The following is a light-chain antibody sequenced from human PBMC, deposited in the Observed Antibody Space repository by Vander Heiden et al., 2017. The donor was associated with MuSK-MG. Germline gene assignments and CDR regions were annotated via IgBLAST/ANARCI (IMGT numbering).Light chain of an antibody. CDR2: KNN. CDR3: AAWDDSLDGRV. CDR1: SSNIGSNT. J-gene: IGLJ3*02. Sequence: QSFLTPPPSAFGAPGQRVTISCSGSSSNIGSNTVNWYQQLPGMAPKLVIYKNNQRPSGVPDRFSGSTSGTSGSLAISGLQSEDEADYYCAAWDDSLDGRVFGGGTKLTVL. V-gene: IGLV1-44*01.